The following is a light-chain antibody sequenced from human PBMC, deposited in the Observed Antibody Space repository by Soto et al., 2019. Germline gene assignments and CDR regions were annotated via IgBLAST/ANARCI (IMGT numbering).Light chain of an antibody. V-gene: IGKV3-15*01. CDR2: GAS. J-gene: IGKJ1*01. Sequence: TQSPATLSVSPGERVTLSCRASQSVSSNLAWYQQKPGQAPRLLIYGASTRATGAPARFSGSGSGTEFTLTISSLQSEDLAVYYCQQYNNWPPWTFGQGTKVDIK. CDR1: QSVSSN. CDR3: QQYNNWPPWT.